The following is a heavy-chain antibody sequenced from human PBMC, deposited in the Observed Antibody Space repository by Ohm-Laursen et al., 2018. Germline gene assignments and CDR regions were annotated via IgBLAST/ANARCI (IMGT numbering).Heavy chain of an antibody. CDR1: GFTFSSHG. V-gene: IGHV3-23*01. CDR2: ISGSGDTT. CDR3: ARDIGWVAFDY. Sequence: GSLRLSCSASGFTFSSHGINWVRQAPGKGLEWVSGISGSGDTTYYADSVKGRFTISRDNSRNTLDLQMNSLRVEDTALYYCARDIGWVAFDYWGQGTLVTVSS. D-gene: IGHD6-19*01. J-gene: IGHJ4*02.